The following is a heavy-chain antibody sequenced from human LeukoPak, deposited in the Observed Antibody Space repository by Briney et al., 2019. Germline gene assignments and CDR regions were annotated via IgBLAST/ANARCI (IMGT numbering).Heavy chain of an antibody. CDR3: AKDPGYSSSSDSWFDP. V-gene: IGHV3-23*01. J-gene: IGHJ5*02. D-gene: IGHD6-6*01. CDR1: GFTFSSYS. CDR2: ISGSGGST. Sequence: GGSLRLSCAASGFTFSSYSMSWVRQAPGKGLEWVSAISGSGGSTYYANSVKGRFTISRDNSKNTLYLQMNSLRAEDTAVYYCAKDPGYSSSSDSWFDPWGQGTLVTVSS.